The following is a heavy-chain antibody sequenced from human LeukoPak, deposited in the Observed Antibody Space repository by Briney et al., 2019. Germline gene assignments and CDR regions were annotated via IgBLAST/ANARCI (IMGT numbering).Heavy chain of an antibody. CDR2: IYHSGST. D-gene: IGHD3-3*01. J-gene: IGHJ4*02. V-gene: IGHV4-30-2*01. CDR3: ARGRKGTPQTIFGVVIKGPPIFDY. CDR1: GGSISSGGYY. Sequence: SETLSLTCTVSGGSISSGGYYWSWIRQPPGKGLEWIGYIYHSGSTYYNPSLKSRVTISVDRSKNQFSLKLSSVTAADTAVYYCARGRKGTPQTIFGVVIKGPPIFDYWGQGTLVTVSS.